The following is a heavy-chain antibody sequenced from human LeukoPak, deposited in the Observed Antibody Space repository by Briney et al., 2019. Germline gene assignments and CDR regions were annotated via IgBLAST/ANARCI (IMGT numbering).Heavy chain of an antibody. V-gene: IGHV1-69*13. CDR1: GGTFSSYA. D-gene: IGHD6-19*01. CDR2: IIPIFGTA. J-gene: IGHJ6*02. CDR3: ARDLLWLVQGDYYYYGMDV. Sequence: SVKVSCKASGGTFSSYAISWVRQAPGQGLGWMGGIIPIFGTANYAQKFQGRVTITADESTSTAYMELSSLRSEDTAVYYCARDLLWLVQGDYYYYGMDVWGQGTTVTVSS.